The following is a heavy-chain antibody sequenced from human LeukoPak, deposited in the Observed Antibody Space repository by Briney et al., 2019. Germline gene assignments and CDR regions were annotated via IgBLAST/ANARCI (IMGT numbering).Heavy chain of an antibody. D-gene: IGHD3-10*01. CDR1: GFTFSSDA. CDR2: ISYDGSNK. Sequence: GGSLRLSCAASGFTFSSDAMHWVRQAPGKGLEWVAVISYDGSNKYYADSVKGRCTISRDTSKNTLYLQMNSLRAEDTAVYYCARERGYYGSGRYGADFDYWGQGTLVTVSS. CDR3: ARERGYYGSGRYGADFDY. V-gene: IGHV3-30*04. J-gene: IGHJ4*02.